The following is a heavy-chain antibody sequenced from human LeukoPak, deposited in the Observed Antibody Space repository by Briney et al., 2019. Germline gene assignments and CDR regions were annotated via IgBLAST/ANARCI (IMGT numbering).Heavy chain of an antibody. CDR1: GGSISSYY. Sequence: SETLSLTCTVSGGSISSYYWSWIRQPPGKGLEWIGYIYYSGSTYYNPSLKSRVTISIDTSKNQFSLRLSSVTAADTAVYYCARVRSWNDFDYWGQGTLVTVSP. V-gene: IGHV4-59*01. D-gene: IGHD1-1*01. J-gene: IGHJ4*02. CDR3: ARVRSWNDFDY. CDR2: IYYSGST.